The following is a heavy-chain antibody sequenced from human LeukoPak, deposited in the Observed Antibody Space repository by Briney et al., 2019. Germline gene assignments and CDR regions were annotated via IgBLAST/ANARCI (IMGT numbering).Heavy chain of an antibody. V-gene: IGHV4-4*09. Sequence: SETLSLTCTVSGGSISSYQWSWIRQAPGKGLEWIGCIHTSGSTIYSPSLKSRVTMSIDTSENRFSLKLSSVTAADTAVYYCARHNGRDDYWGQGTLVTVSS. CDR2: IHTSGST. D-gene: IGHD2-8*01. CDR1: GGSISSYQ. J-gene: IGHJ4*02. CDR3: ARHNGRDDY.